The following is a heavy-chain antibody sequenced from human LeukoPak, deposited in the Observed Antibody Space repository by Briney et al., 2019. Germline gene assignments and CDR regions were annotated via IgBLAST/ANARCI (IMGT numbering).Heavy chain of an antibody. J-gene: IGHJ3*02. CDR3: AADWAYLVSGSGQYAFDI. V-gene: IGHV1-58*01. CDR1: GFTFTSSA. CDR2: IVVGSGNT. Sequence: ASVKVSCRASGFTFTSSAVQWVRQARGQRLESIGWIVVGSGNTNYAQKFQERVTITRDMSTSTAYMELSSLRSEDTAVYYCAADWAYLVSGSGQYAFDIWGQGTMVTVSS. D-gene: IGHD2-15*01.